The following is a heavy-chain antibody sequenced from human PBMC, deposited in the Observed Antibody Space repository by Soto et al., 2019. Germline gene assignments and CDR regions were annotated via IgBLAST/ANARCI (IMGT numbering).Heavy chain of an antibody. Sequence: GASVKVSCKASRGTFSSYAMSWVRPAPGQGLEWMGCIIPIFGTANYAQKFQGRVTITADKSTSTAYMELSSLRSEDTAVYYCAIFPIGGYCSGGSCYSDLYYGMDVWGQGTTVTVSS. CDR3: AIFPIGGYCSGGSCYSDLYYGMDV. CDR2: IIPIFGTA. CDR1: RGTFSSYA. D-gene: IGHD2-15*01. J-gene: IGHJ6*02. V-gene: IGHV1-69*06.